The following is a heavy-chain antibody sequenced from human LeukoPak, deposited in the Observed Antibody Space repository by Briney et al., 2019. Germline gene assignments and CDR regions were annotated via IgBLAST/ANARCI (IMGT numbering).Heavy chain of an antibody. D-gene: IGHD2-21*01. V-gene: IGHV4-4*07. CDR2: LYTSGST. J-gene: IGHJ4*02. CDR3: ARDPNSAL. CDR1: GGSISSSY. Sequence: LETLSLTCTVSGGSISSSYWSWIRQPAGKGLEWIGRLYTSGSTKYNYNPSLKSRVTMSVDTSKNQFSLNLTSVTAADTAVYYCARDPNSALWGQGTLVTVSS.